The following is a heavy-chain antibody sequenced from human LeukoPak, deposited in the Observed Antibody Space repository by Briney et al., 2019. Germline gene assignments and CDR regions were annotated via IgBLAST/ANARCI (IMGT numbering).Heavy chain of an antibody. Sequence: GESLKISCNGSGYSFTSNWISWVRQMPGKGLEWMGRIDPSDSHINYSPSFQGHVTISVDKSVSTAYLQWSSLRASDTAMYYCARQGRGSYRRDFDYWGQGTLVTVSS. CDR2: IDPSDSHI. CDR1: GYSFTSNW. CDR3: ARQGRGSYRRDFDY. J-gene: IGHJ4*02. D-gene: IGHD1-26*01. V-gene: IGHV5-10-1*01.